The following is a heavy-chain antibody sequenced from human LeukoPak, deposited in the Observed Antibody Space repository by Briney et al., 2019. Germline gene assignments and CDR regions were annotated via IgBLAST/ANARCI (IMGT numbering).Heavy chain of an antibody. V-gene: IGHV3-21*04. Sequence: GGSLRLSCAASGFTFSSYSMNWVRQAPGKGLEWVSSISSSSTYTYYSDSVKGRFTISRDNAKNSLHLQMNSLRAEDTAVYYCARGFELITFGGAIGKLNWFDSWGQGTLVTVSS. CDR1: GFTFSSYS. CDR3: ARGFELITFGGAIGKLNWFDS. J-gene: IGHJ5*01. D-gene: IGHD3-16*01. CDR2: ISSSSTYT.